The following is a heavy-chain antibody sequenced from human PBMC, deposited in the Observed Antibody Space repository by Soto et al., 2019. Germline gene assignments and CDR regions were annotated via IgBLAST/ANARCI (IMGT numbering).Heavy chain of an antibody. V-gene: IGHV4-39*01. D-gene: IGHD2-2*01. CDR3: ARMGLEAYGSTTSCYDWHSNYFDY. CDR2: IYYSRST. J-gene: IGHJ4*02. Sequence: QLQLQESGPGLVKPSETLSLTCTVSGGSISSSSYYWGWIRQPPGKGLEWIGGIYYSRSTYYNPSLRIRATKTIETSKNQFPVTVSSATAAATRVYYLARMGLEAYGSTTSCYDWHSNYFDYWGQGTLVTVSS. CDR1: GGSISSSSYY.